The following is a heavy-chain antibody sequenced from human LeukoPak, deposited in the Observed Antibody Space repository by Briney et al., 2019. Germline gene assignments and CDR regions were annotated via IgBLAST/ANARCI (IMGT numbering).Heavy chain of an antibody. V-gene: IGHV7-4-1*02. CDR2: INTNTGNP. Sequence: ASVKVSCKASGYTFTSYAMNWVRQAPGQGLEWMGWINTNTGNPTYSQGFTGRFVFSLDTSVSTAYLQISSLKAEDTAVYYCASIYYYGSGSYYIWYFDYWGQGTLVTVSS. J-gene: IGHJ4*02. CDR1: GYTFTSYA. D-gene: IGHD3-10*01. CDR3: ASIYYYGSGSYYIWYFDY.